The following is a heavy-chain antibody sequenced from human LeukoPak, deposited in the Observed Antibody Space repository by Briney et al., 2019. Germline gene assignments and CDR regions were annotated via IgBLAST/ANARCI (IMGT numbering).Heavy chain of an antibody. CDR3: ARADSSGWYWNFDY. V-gene: IGHV3-74*01. CDR2: INSDGSST. J-gene: IGHJ4*02. Sequence: GGSLRLSCAASGFTFSSYWMHWVCHAPGKGLVWVSRINSDGSSTSYADSVKGRFTISRDNAKNTLYLQMNSLRAEDTAVYYCARADSSGWYWNFDYWGQGTLVTVSS. D-gene: IGHD6-19*01. CDR1: GFTFSSYW.